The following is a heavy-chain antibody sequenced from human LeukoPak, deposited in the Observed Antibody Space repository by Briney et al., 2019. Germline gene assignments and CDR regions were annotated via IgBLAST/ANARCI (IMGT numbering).Heavy chain of an antibody. J-gene: IGHJ5*02. Sequence: SETLSLTCTVSGDSISNSDYYWPWIREPPGKGLEWIGYIHHIGRTYYNPSLESRLTISVYTTNNHFSLKLSSATAADTAVYYCARGGMPDPWGQGTLVTVSS. V-gene: IGHV4-30-4*01. D-gene: IGHD2-2*01. CDR3: ARGGMPDP. CDR2: IHHIGRT. CDR1: GDSISNSDYY.